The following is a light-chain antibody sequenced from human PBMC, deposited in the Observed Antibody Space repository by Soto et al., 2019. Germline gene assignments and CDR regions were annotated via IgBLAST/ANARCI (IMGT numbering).Light chain of an antibody. CDR3: QQYGSSPRYT. V-gene: IGKV3-20*01. Sequence: EIVLTQSPGTLSLSPGERATLSCRASQSVSDSNLAWYQQKPGQAPRLLIYGASSRATDIPDRFSGSGSGTDFTLTISRLEPEAFAVYYCQQYGSSPRYTFGQGTKLEIK. CDR2: GAS. J-gene: IGKJ2*01. CDR1: QSVSDSN.